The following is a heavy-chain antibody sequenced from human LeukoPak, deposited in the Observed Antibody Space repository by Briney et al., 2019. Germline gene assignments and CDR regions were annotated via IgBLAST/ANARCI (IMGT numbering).Heavy chain of an antibody. J-gene: IGHJ4*02. D-gene: IGHD4-17*01. CDR1: GGSISSSSYY. CDR3: VRNGDYSLPFDY. Sequence: SSETLSLTCTVSGGSISSSSYYWGWIRQPPGKGLEWIGSIYYSGSTYYNPSLKSRVTISVDTSKNQFSLKLSSVTAADTAVYYCVRNGDYSLPFDYWGQGTLVTVSS. CDR2: IYYSGST. V-gene: IGHV4-39*01.